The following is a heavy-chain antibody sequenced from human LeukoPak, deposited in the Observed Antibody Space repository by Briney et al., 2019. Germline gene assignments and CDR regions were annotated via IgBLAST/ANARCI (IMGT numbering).Heavy chain of an antibody. V-gene: IGHV3-30*03. CDR1: GFTFSTYG. J-gene: IGHJ4*02. CDR3: ARDLKFYYGSGSYPDY. D-gene: IGHD3-10*01. CDR2: ISYDGTNK. Sequence: GRSLRLSCAASGFTFSTYGMHWVRQAPGKGLEWVAVISYDGTNKYYADSVKGRFTISRDNSKNTLYLQMNSLRAEDTAVYYCARDLKFYYGSGSYPDYWGQGTLVTVSS.